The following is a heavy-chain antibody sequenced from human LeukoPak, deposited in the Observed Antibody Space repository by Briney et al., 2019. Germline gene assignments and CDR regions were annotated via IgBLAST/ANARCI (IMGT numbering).Heavy chain of an antibody. V-gene: IGHV3-30-3*01. D-gene: IGHD5-24*01. J-gene: IGHJ4*02. CDR1: GFTFSSYA. Sequence: GGSLRLSCAASGFTFSSYAMHWVRQAPGKGLEWVAVISYDGSNKYYADSVKGRFTISRDNSKNTLYLQMNSLRAEDTAVYYCAGNRWLRRYYFDYWGQGTLVTVSS. CDR2: ISYDGSNK. CDR3: AGNRWLRRYYFDY.